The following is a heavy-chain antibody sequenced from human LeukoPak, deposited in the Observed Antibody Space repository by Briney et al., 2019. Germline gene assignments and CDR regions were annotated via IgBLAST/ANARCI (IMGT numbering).Heavy chain of an antibody. CDR1: GGSISSYY. CDR3: AREGSEGYYDSSGTVDY. Sequence: PSETLSLTCTVSGGSISSYYWGWIRQPPGKGLEWIGSIYYSGSTYYNPSLKSRVTISVDTSKNQFSLKLSSVTAADTAVYYCAREGSEGYYDSSGTVDYWGQGTLVTVSS. D-gene: IGHD3-22*01. CDR2: IYYSGST. V-gene: IGHV4-39*07. J-gene: IGHJ4*02.